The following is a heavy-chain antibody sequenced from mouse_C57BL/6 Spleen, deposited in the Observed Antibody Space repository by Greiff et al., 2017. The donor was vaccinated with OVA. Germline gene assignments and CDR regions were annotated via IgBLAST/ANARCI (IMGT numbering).Heavy chain of an antibody. CDR3: ARSITTVVADYFDY. Sequence: EVKLQESGGGLVKPGGSLKLSCAASGFTFSDYGMHWVRQAPEKGLEWVAYISSGSSTIYYADTVKGRFTISRDNAKNTLFLQMTSLRSEDTAMYYCARSITTVVADYFDYWGQGTTLTVSS. D-gene: IGHD1-1*01. J-gene: IGHJ2*01. CDR2: ISSGSSTI. CDR1: GFTFSDYG. V-gene: IGHV5-17*01.